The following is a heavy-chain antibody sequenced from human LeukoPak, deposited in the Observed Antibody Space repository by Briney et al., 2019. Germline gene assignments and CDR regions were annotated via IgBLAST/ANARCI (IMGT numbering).Heavy chain of an antibody. CDR3: AREDYGDYVVPGSDY. CDR1: GYTFTSYA. J-gene: IGHJ4*02. D-gene: IGHD4-17*01. CDR2: INAGNGNT. V-gene: IGHV1-3*01. Sequence: ASVKVSCKASGYTFTSYAMHWVRQAPGQRLEWMGWINAGNGNTKYSQKFQGRVTITRDTSASTAYMELSSLRSEDTAVYYCAREDYGDYVVPGSDYWGQGTLVTVSS.